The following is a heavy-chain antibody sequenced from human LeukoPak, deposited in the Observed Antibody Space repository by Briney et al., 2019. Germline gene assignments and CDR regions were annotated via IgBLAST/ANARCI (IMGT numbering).Heavy chain of an antibody. CDR2: ISWNSGSI. V-gene: IGHV3-9*01. J-gene: IGHJ4*02. CDR1: GFTFDDYA. D-gene: IGHD1-26*01. CDR3: AKALGGSYYRAFDY. Sequence: GGSLRLSCAASGFTFDDYAMHWVRQAPGKDLEWVSGISWNSGSIGYADSVKGRFTISRDNAKNSLYLQMNSLRAEDTALYYCAKALGGSYYRAFDYWGQGTLVTVSS.